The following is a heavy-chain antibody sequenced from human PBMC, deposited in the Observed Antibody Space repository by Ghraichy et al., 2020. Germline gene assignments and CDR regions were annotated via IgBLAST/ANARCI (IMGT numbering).Heavy chain of an antibody. Sequence: GGSLRLSCTASGFTFGDYAMSWFRQAPGKGLEWVGFIRSKAYGGTTEYAASVKGRFTISRDDSKSIAYLQMNSLKTEDTAVYYCTRDTPSAVAAPYYYYCYGMDVWGQGTTVTVSS. V-gene: IGHV3-49*03. CDR3: TRDTPSAVAAPYYYYCYGMDV. CDR1: GFTFGDYA. D-gene: IGHD6-19*01. J-gene: IGHJ6*02. CDR2: IRSKAYGGTT.